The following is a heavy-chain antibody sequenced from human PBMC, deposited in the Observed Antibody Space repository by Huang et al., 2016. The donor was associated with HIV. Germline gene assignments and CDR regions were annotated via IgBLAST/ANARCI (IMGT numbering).Heavy chain of an antibody. V-gene: IGHV1-8*01. D-gene: IGHD3-10*01. CDR2: MNPKSGKE. CDR3: ARGFGINYNHEAFDV. J-gene: IGHJ3*01. CDR1: GYTFTNSD. Sequence: QIRLAQSGAEVKKPGASVKVSCKASGYTFTNSDIKWVRQVSGKGLEWMGWMNPKSGKEGYTKKFQGRVAILRNSSINTTYLKVTSLTSEDTAVYYCARGFGINYNHEAFDVWGQGTMVTVSS.